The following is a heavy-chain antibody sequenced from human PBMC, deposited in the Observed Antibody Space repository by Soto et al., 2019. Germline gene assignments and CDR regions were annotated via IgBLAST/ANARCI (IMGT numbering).Heavy chain of an antibody. V-gene: IGHV1-2*06. Sequence: ASVKVSCKASGSTFTAFYIHWVRQAPGQGLEWVGRINPNTGGTDYAQRFQGRVTMTRDTSISTAYMELSRLRSDDTAMYYCARDRPPDYWGQGTPVTVSS. CDR3: ARDRPPDY. CDR2: INPNTGGT. CDR1: GSTFTAFY. J-gene: IGHJ4*02.